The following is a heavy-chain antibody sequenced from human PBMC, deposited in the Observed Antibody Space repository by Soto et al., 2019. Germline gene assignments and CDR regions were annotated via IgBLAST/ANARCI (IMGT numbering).Heavy chain of an antibody. D-gene: IGHD6-13*01. CDR3: ARVGHSSSWPVPLGN. CDR1: GGTFSSYT. Sequence: QVQLVQSGAEVKKPGSSVKVSCKASGGTFSSYTISWVRQAPGQGLEWMGRIIPILGIANYAQKFQGRVTITADKSTSTAYMELSSLRSEDTAVYYCARVGHSSSWPVPLGNWGQGTLVTVSS. CDR2: IIPILGIA. J-gene: IGHJ4*02. V-gene: IGHV1-69*02.